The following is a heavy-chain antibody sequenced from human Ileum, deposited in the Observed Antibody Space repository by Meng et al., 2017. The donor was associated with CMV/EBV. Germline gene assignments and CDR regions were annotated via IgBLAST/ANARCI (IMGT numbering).Heavy chain of an antibody. J-gene: IGHJ4*02. D-gene: IGHD5-12*01. CDR2: IFYSGST. CDR1: GGAINSSTYF. Sequence: SETLSLTCTVSGGAINSSTYFWGWIRQPPGKGLEWIGSIFYSGSTYYNPSLKSRVSISVDTSKNQFSLKLDSVTAADTAVYFCARRLGYEFDSWGQGSLVTVSS. V-gene: IGHV4-39*01. CDR3: ARRLGYEFDS.